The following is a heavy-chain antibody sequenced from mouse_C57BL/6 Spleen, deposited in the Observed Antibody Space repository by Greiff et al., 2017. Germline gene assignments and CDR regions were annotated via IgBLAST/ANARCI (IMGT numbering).Heavy chain of an antibody. CDR1: GYAFTNYL. CDR2: INPGSGGT. CDR3: ARQLAYYYAMDY. V-gene: IGHV1-54*01. Sequence: VQLQQSGAELVRPGTSVKVSCKASGYAFTNYLIEWVKQRPGQGLEWIGVINPGSGGTNYNEKFKGKATLTADKSSSTAYMQLSSLTSEDSAVYFCARQLAYYYAMDYWGQGTSVTVSS. D-gene: IGHD4-1*02. J-gene: IGHJ4*01.